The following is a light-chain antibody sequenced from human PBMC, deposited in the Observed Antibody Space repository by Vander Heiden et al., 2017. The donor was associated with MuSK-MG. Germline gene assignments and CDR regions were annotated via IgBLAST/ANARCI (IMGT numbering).Light chain of an antibody. Sequence: QSVLTQPPSVAGAPGQRVTIACTGRRSNIGAGYDVHWYQQLPGTAPKLLIFGKSNRRSGVPDRFSGSKSGTSASLATTGLQAEEEADYYCQSYDSSRSCYVFGTGTKVTVL. CDR2: GKS. J-gene: IGLJ1*01. V-gene: IGLV1-40*01. CDR3: QSYDSSRSCYV. CDR1: RSNIGAGYD.